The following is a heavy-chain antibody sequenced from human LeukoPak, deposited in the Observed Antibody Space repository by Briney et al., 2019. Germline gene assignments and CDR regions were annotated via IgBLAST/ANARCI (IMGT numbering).Heavy chain of an antibody. V-gene: IGHV3-53*01. CDR3: AREGSSGFLGY. CDR1: GFTVSSIY. J-gene: IGHJ4*02. Sequence: GGSLSLSCAASGFTVSSIYMSWVRQAPGKGLQWVSLIYSGGGTYYADSVKGRFTISRDNSKNTLYLQMNSLRAEDTAVYYCAREGSSGFLGYWGQGTLVTVSS. D-gene: IGHD6-19*01. CDR2: IYSGGGT.